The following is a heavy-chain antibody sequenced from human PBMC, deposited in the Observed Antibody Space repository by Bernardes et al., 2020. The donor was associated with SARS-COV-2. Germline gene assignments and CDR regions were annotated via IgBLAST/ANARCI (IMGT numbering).Heavy chain of an antibody. D-gene: IGHD1-26*01. J-gene: IGHJ5*02. CDR1: GGTFSRDV. CDR3: ARGGGSYDGWFDP. CDR2: IIPIFSTP. V-gene: IGHV1-69*13. Sequence: SVKVSCKAYGGTFSRDVFSWVRQAPGQGLEWMGNIIPIFSTPNYAQKFQGRVTITADESTSTVYMELSSLRYEDTAVYYCARGGGSYDGWFDPWGQGTLVTVTS.